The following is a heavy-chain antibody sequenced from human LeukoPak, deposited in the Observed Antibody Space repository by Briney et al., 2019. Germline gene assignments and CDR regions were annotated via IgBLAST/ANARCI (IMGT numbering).Heavy chain of an antibody. CDR1: GFTFSSYT. CDR3: AKDSFASARYSSGWYELWLPFDY. J-gene: IGHJ4*02. CDR2: ISGSGGSI. D-gene: IGHD6-19*01. V-gene: IGHV3-23*01. Sequence: QTGGSLRLSCAASGFTFSSYTMSWVRQAPGKGLEWVSSISGSGGSIYYADSVKGRFTISRDNSKNTLYLQMNSLRAEDTAVYYCAKDSFASARYSSGWYELWLPFDYWGPGNLGTVSS.